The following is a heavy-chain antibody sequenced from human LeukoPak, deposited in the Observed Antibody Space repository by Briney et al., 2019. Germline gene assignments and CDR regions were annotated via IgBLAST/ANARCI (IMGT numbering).Heavy chain of an antibody. D-gene: IGHD6-13*01. Sequence: GRSLRLSCAASGFTFSSYGMHWVRQAPGKGLEWVAVISYDGSNKYYADSVKGRFTISRDNSKNTLYLQMNSLRAEDTAVYYCAKTPRSIAAAGSAFDIWGQGTMVTVSS. CDR1: GFTFSSYG. J-gene: IGHJ3*02. CDR2: ISYDGSNK. CDR3: AKTPRSIAAAGSAFDI. V-gene: IGHV3-30*18.